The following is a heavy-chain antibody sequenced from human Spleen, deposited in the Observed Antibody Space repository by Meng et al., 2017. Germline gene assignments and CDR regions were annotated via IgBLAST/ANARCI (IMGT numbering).Heavy chain of an antibody. CDR2: IKGDGSVT. D-gene: IGHD2-8*01. J-gene: IGHJ4*02. V-gene: IGHV3-74*01. CDR1: GFTFSNFL. Sequence: GESLKISCAASGFTFSNFLIYWVRQAPGKGLVWVSRIKGDGSVTTYADSVKGRFTISRDNAKNTLYMQMNSLRAEDTAVYYCVRSNAFDYWGQGTLVTVSS. CDR3: VRSNAFDY.